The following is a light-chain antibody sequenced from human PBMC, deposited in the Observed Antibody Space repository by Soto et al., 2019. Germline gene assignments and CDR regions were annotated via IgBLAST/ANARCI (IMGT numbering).Light chain of an antibody. CDR3: PQRSNWLALT. Sequence: EIVLTQSPATLSLSPGERATLSCRASQSVSSYLAWYQHKPGQAPRLLIYDASNRATGIPARFSGSGSGTDFTLTISSLEPEDLAVYYCPQRSNWLALTFGGGTKVEIK. CDR2: DAS. CDR1: QSVSSY. V-gene: IGKV3-11*01. J-gene: IGKJ4*01.